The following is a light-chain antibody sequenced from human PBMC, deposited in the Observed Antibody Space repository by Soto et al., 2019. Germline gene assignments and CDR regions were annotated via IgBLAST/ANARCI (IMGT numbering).Light chain of an antibody. CDR3: QQYDSSFPA. J-gene: IGKJ1*01. CDR2: GAS. V-gene: IGKV3-20*01. Sequence: EIVLTQSPGSLSLSPGERATLSCRASQSISSNKLAWYQHNPGQAPRLLIYGASSRATCIPDRFSGSGSGTDFTLTISRLEPEDFVLYYCQQYDSSFPAFGQGTKVEL. CDR1: QSISSNK.